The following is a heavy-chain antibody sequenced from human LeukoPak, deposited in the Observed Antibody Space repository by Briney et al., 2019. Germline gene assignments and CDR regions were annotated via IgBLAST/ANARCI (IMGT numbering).Heavy chain of an antibody. CDR3: ARAVLNDFWSGYKN. V-gene: IGHV3-21*01. J-gene: IGHJ4*02. D-gene: IGHD3-3*01. Sequence: PGGSLRLSCAASGFTFSSYSMNWVRQAPGKGLEWVSSISSSSSYIYYVDSVKGRFTISRDNAENSLYLQMNSLRAEDTAVYYCARAVLNDFWSGYKNWGQGTLVTVSS. CDR2: ISSSSSYI. CDR1: GFTFSSYS.